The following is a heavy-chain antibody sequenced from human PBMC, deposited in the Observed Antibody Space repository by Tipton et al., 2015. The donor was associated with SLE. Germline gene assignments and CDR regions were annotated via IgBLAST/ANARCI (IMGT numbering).Heavy chain of an antibody. CDR2: INPSGGST. CDR3: ARAEVYDFWSGRRPEAYYFDY. V-gene: IGHV1-46*01. D-gene: IGHD3-3*01. J-gene: IGHJ4*02. CDR1: GGTFSSYA. Sequence: QSGAEVKKPGSSVKVSCKASGGTFSSYAISWVRQAPGQGLEWMGIINPSGGSTSYAQKFQGRVTMTRDTSTSTVYMELSSLRSEDTAVYYCARAEVYDFWSGRRPEAYYFDYWGQGTLVTVSS.